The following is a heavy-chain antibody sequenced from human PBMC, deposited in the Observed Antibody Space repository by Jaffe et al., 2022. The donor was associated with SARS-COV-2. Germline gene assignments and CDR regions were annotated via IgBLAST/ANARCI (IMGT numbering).Heavy chain of an antibody. V-gene: IGHV3-53*01. D-gene: IGHD6-19*01. Sequence: EVQLVESGGGLIQPGGSLRLSCAVSGFTVSNNYMSWVRQAPGKGLEWVSVIYSDSKTYYADSVKGRFTISRDNSKNTLYLQLNSLRAEDTAVYYCARVSGGWYFDYWGQGTLVSVSS. CDR2: IYSDSKT. J-gene: IGHJ4*02. CDR3: ARVSGGWYFDY. CDR1: GFTVSNNY.